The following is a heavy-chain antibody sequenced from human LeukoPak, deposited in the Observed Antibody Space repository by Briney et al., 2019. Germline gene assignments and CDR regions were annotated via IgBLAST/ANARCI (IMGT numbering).Heavy chain of an antibody. CDR1: GGTFSSYA. D-gene: IGHD4-17*01. Sequence: ASVKVSCKASGGTFSSYAISWVRRAPGQGLEWMGGIIPIFGTANYAQKFQGRVTITADESTSTAYMELSSLRSEDTAVYYCARDTDYGDYLAPNEYFQHWGQGTLVTVSS. CDR3: ARDTDYGDYLAPNEYFQH. CDR2: IIPIFGTA. V-gene: IGHV1-69*13. J-gene: IGHJ1*01.